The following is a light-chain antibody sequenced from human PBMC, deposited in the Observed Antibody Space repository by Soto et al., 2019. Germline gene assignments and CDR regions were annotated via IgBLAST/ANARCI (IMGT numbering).Light chain of an antibody. V-gene: IGLV3-21*02. CDR1: NIESKS. CDR2: VDS. CDR3: QVWDTISDHYV. J-gene: IGLJ1*01. Sequence: SYELTQPPSVSVAPGQRARITCGGNNIESKSVHWYQQRPGQAPVLVIYVDSDRPSGIPDRFSASTSGNTAALTISRVEAGDEADYYCQVWDTISDHYVFGSGTKVTVL.